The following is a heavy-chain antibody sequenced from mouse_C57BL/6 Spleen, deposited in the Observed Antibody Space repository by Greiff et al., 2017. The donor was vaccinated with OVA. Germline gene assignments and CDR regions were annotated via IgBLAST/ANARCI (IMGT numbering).Heavy chain of an antibody. J-gene: IGHJ2*01. D-gene: IGHD1-1*01. Sequence: DVKLVESGGGLVQPGGSLSLSCAASGFTFTDYYMSWVRQPPGKALEWLGFIRNKANGYTTEYSASVKGRFTISRDTSQSILYLQMNALRAEDSATYYCARLNCYSSSYFDYWGQGTTLTVSS. CDR2: IRNKANGYTT. CDR3: ARLNCYSSSYFDY. CDR1: GFTFTDYY. V-gene: IGHV7-3*01.